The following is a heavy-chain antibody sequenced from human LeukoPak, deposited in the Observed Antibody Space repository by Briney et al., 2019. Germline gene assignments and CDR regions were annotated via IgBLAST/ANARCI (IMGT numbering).Heavy chain of an antibody. CDR3: ARAPESYNWNPAGYFDY. CDR1: GGSISSYY. CDR2: IYYSGST. Sequence: SETLSLTCTVSGGSISSYYWSWIRQPPGKGLEYIGYIYYSGSTNYNPSLKSRVTISVDTSKNQFSLKLSSVTAADTAVYYCARAPESYNWNPAGYFDYWGQGTLVTVSS. D-gene: IGHD1-20*01. J-gene: IGHJ4*02. V-gene: IGHV4-59*01.